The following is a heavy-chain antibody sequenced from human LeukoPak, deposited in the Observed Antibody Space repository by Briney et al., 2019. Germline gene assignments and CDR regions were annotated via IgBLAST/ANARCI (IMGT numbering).Heavy chain of an antibody. CDR3: ARSRGSSSLYWFDP. D-gene: IGHD6-6*01. Sequence: PSGTLSLTCAVSGGSISSSNWWSWVRQPPGKGLEWIGEIYHSGSTNYNPSLKSRVTISVDKSKNQFSLKLSSVTAADTAVYYCARSRGSSSLYWFDPWGQGTLVTVSS. V-gene: IGHV4-4*02. CDR2: IYHSGST. J-gene: IGHJ5*02. CDR1: GGSISSSNW.